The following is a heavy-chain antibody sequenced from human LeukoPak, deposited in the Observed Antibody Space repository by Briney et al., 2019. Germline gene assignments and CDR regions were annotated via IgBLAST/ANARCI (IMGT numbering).Heavy chain of an antibody. J-gene: IGHJ4*02. CDR2: INSDGSTT. V-gene: IGHV3-74*01. D-gene: IGHD1-26*01. Sequence: GGSLRLSCAASGFTFSSYWMHWVRQAPGKGLVWVSRINSDGSTTTYADSVKGRFTISRDNAKNTLYLQMNSLRAEDTAVYYCARGYSGSYRVDYWGQGTLVTVSP. CDR3: ARGYSGSYRVDY. CDR1: GFTFSSYW.